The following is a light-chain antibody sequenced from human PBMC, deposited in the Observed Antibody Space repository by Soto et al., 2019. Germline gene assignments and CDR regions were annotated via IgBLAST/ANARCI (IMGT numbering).Light chain of an antibody. J-gene: IGKJ5*01. CDR2: GAS. V-gene: IGKV3D-15*01. Sequence: DTVMTQSPVTLAVCPGERATLSCRASQFVSSNLAWYQQKPGQAPRLIIYGASNRATGIPDRFSGSGSGTEFTLTIRKLQSEDFAVYFCQKYHNWPPINFGNGTQLEIK. CDR3: QKYHNWPPIN. CDR1: QFVSSN.